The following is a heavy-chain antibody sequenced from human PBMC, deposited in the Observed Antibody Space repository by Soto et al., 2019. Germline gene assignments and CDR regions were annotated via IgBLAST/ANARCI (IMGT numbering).Heavy chain of an antibody. D-gene: IGHD3-3*01. CDR3: ASTYTAYYTHSYYGMDV. CDR1: GGTFSSYA. Sequence: SVKVSCKASGGTFSSYAISWVRQAPGQGLEWMGGIIPIFGTANYAQKFQGRVTMTADESTSTAYMELSSLRSEDTAVYYCASTYTAYYTHSYYGMDVWGQGTTVTVSS. CDR2: IIPIFGTA. J-gene: IGHJ6*02. V-gene: IGHV1-69*13.